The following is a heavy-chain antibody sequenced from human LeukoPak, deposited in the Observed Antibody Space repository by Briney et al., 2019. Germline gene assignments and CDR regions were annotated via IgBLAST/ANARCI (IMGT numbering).Heavy chain of an antibody. CDR1: GFTFSSYS. D-gene: IGHD5-24*01. J-gene: IGHJ4*02. V-gene: IGHV3-21*01. CDR2: ISSSSYI. CDR3: ARGRDGYLGYFDY. Sequence: GGSLRLSCAASGFTFSSYSMNWVRQAPGKGLEWVSSISSSSYIYYADSVKGRFTISRDNAKNSLYLQMNSLRAEDTAVYYCARGRDGYLGYFDYWGQGTLVTVSS.